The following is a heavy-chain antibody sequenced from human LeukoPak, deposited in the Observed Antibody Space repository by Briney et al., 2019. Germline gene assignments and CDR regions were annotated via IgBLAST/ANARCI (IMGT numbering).Heavy chain of an antibody. CDR3: ARHFRVVTATNYYYYGMDV. CDR1: GGSISSSNW. D-gene: IGHD2-21*02. CDR2: IYHSGIT. V-gene: IGHV4-4*02. Sequence: SETLSLTCAVSGGSISSSNWWSWVRQPPGKGLEWIGEIYHSGITNYNTSLKSRVTISVDKSKNHFSLKLSSVTAADTAVYYCARHFRVVTATNYYYYGMDVWGQGTTVTVSS. J-gene: IGHJ6*02.